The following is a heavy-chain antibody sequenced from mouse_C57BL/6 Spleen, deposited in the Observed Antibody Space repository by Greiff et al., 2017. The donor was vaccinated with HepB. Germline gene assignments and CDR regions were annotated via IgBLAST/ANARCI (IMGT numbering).Heavy chain of an antibody. D-gene: IGHD3-2*02. J-gene: IGHJ3*01. CDR2: IGPGSGST. V-gene: IGHV1-77*01. Sequence: QVHVKQSGAELVKPGASVKISCKASGYTFTDYYINWVKQRPGQGLEWIGKIGPGSGSTYYNEKFKGKATLTADKSSSTDYMQLSSLTSEDSAVYFCAKQLRSAWFAYWGQGTLVTVSA. CDR3: AKQLRSAWFAY. CDR1: GYTFTDYY.